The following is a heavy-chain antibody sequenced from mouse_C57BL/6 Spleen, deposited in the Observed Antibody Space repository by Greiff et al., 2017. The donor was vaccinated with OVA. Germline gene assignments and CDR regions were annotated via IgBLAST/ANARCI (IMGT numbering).Heavy chain of an antibody. CDR2: IYPGDGDT. V-gene: IGHV1-82*01. CDR3: ASRDSAGLSYAMDY. D-gene: IGHD3-2*02. CDR1: GYAFSSSW. Sequence: VQLQQSGPELVKPGASVKISCKASGYAFSSSWMNWVKQRPGKGLEWIGRIYPGDGDTNYNGKFKGKATLTADKSSSTAYMQLSSLTSEDSAVYFGASRDSAGLSYAMDYWVQGTSVTVSS. J-gene: IGHJ4*01.